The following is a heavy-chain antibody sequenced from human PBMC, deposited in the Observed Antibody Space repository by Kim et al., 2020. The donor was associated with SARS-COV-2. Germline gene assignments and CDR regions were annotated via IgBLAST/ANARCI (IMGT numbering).Heavy chain of an antibody. V-gene: IGHV3-9*01. CDR2: ISWNSGSI. CDR3: ARAGWAAAVTHPYYYGMDV. CDR1: GFTFDDYA. Sequence: GGSLRLSCAASGFTFDDYAMHWVRQAPGKGLEWVSGISWNSGSIGYADSVKGRFTISRDNAKNSLYLQMNSLRAEDTALYYCARAGWAAAVTHPYYYGMDVWGQGTTVTVSS. D-gene: IGHD6-13*01. J-gene: IGHJ6*02.